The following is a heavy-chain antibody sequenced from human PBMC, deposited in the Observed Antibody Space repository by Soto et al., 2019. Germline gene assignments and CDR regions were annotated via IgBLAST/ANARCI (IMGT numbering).Heavy chain of an antibody. CDR1: GYTFTAYY. CDR2: IDPSSGGT. D-gene: IGHD1-26*01. CDR3: AKSRGSYTVDV. J-gene: IGHJ4*02. V-gene: IGHV1-2*04. Sequence: ASVKVSCKASGYTFTAYYIHWVRQAPGQGLEWMGWIDPSSGGTNSAQKFQGWVTMIRDTSITTAYMELSRLNSDDTAVYYCAKSRGSYTVDVWGQGTLVTVSS.